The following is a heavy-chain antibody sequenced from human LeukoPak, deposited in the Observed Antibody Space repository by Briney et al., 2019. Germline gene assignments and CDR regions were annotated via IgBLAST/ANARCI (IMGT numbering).Heavy chain of an antibody. D-gene: IGHD5-12*01. CDR1: GASISADY. CDR2: IYYSGST. V-gene: IGHV4-59*08. Sequence: PPETLCFTRAVSGASISADYWIWIRQPPGKGLEWIGYIYYSGSTNYNPSLKSRVTISVDTSKNQFSLRLSSVTAADTAMYYCARRVPSGFVDSWGQGTLVTVSS. CDR3: ARRVPSGFVDS. J-gene: IGHJ4*02.